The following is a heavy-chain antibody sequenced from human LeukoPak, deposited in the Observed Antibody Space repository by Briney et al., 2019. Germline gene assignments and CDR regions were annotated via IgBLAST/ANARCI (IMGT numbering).Heavy chain of an antibody. Sequence: PSETLSLTCTVSGGSISSYYWSWIRQPPGKGLEWIGYIYYSGSTNYNPSLKSRVTISVDTSKNQFSLKRSSVTAADTAVYYCARHRLGYCSSTSCSYNWFDPWGQGTLVTVSS. V-gene: IGHV4-59*08. CDR2: IYYSGST. D-gene: IGHD2-2*01. J-gene: IGHJ5*02. CDR1: GGSISSYY. CDR3: ARHRLGYCSSTSCSYNWFDP.